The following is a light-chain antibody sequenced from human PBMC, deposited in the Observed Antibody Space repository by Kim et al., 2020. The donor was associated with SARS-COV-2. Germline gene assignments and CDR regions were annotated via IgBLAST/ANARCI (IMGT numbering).Light chain of an antibody. V-gene: IGLV2-8*01. J-gene: IGLJ3*02. CDR3: SSYVTRSNWV. CDR2: DIT. Sequence: GQSVTIACTGSSGDVGGYNSVCWYQQHPGKAPLLMVYDITKRPSGVPDRFSGSKSGNTASLTVSGLQAEDEADYYCSSYVTRSNWVFGGGTQLTVL. CDR1: SGDVGGYNS.